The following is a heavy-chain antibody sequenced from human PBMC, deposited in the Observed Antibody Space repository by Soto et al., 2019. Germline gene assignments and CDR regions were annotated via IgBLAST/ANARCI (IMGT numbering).Heavy chain of an antibody. CDR3: ARPYFSSSSMFDY. J-gene: IGHJ4*02. Sequence: SETLSLTCTVSGDSISSSTYYWGWIRQPPGKGLEWIGCIYHTGTTYYNPSLRSRVTISVDTSKNQFSLKLSSVTAADTAVYYCARPYFSSSSMFDYWGQGTLVTVSS. D-gene: IGHD6-6*01. V-gene: IGHV4-39*01. CDR2: IYHTGTT. CDR1: GDSISSSTYY.